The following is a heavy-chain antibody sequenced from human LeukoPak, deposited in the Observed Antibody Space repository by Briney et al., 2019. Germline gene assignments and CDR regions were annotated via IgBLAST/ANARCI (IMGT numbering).Heavy chain of an antibody. CDR2: ISSSSSYI. V-gene: IGHV3-21*01. D-gene: IGHD1-26*01. Sequence: GGSLRLSCAASGFTFSSYSMNWVRQAPGKGLEWVSSISSSSSYIYYADSVKGRFTISRDNAKNSLYLQMNSLRAEDTAVYYCARDSGARDLYYYYYMDVWGKGTTVTVSS. J-gene: IGHJ6*03. CDR3: ARDSGARDLYYYYYMDV. CDR1: GFTFSSYS.